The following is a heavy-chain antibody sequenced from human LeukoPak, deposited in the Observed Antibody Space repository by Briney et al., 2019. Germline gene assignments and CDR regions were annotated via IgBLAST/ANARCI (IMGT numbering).Heavy chain of an antibody. CDR1: GFTFSSYW. J-gene: IGHJ4*02. CDR2: ISSDGSDA. D-gene: IGHD6-13*01. Sequence: PGGSLRLSCAASGFTFSSYWMHWVRQAPGKGLVWVSRISSDGSDANYADSVKGRFTISRDNAKNTLYLPMNSLRAEATAVYYCARGSYSLGGFDYWGQGNLVTVSS. CDR3: ARGSYSLGGFDY. V-gene: IGHV3-74*01.